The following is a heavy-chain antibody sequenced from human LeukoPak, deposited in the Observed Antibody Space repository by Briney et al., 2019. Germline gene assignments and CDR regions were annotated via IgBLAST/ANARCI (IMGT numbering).Heavy chain of an antibody. CDR2: IYYSGST. Sequence: PSETLSLTCTVSGGSISSGGYYWSWIRQHPGKGLEWIGYIYYSGSTYYNPSLKSRVTISVDTPKNQFSLKLSSVTAADTAVYYCARDTSYGMDVWGQGTTVTVSS. CDR3: ARDTSYGMDV. V-gene: IGHV4-31*03. CDR1: GGSISSGGYY. J-gene: IGHJ6*02.